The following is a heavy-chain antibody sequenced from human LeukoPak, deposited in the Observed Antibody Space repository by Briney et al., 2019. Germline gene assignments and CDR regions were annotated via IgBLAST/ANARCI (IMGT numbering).Heavy chain of an antibody. J-gene: IGHJ3*02. D-gene: IGHD6-19*01. CDR1: GYTFTSYG. V-gene: IGHV1-24*01. CDR2: FDPEDGET. CDR3: ATIGAVAGTHDAFDI. Sequence: ASVKVSCKASGYTFTSYGISWVRQAPGQGLEWMGGFDPEDGETIYAQKFQGRVTMTEDTSTDTAYMELSSLRSEDTAVYYCATIGAVAGTHDAFDIWGQGTMVTVSS.